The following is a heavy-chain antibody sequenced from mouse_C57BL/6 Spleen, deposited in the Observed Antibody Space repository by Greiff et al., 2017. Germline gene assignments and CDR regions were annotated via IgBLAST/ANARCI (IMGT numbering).Heavy chain of an antibody. V-gene: IGHV5-4*01. J-gene: IGHJ1*03. Sequence: EVQLVESGGGLVKPGGSLKLSCAASGFTFSSYAMSWVRQTPEKRLEWVATLSDGGSYTYYPDNVKGRFTISRDNAKNNLYLQMSHLKSEDTAMYYCARDPLYYYGSSPWYFDVWGTGTTVTVSS. CDR1: GFTFSSYA. CDR3: ARDPLYYYGSSPWYFDV. CDR2: LSDGGSYT. D-gene: IGHD1-1*01.